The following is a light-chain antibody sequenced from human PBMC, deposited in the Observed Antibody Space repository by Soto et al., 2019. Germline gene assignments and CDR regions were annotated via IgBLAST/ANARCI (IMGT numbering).Light chain of an antibody. CDR1: QTINNW. CDR3: QQYNSFIT. Sequence: DIQMTQSPSTLSASVGDRVTITCRASQTINNWLAWYQQKPGKAPNLLIYKASSLESGVPSRFSGSGSGTEFTLTISSLQHDDFATYYCQQYNSFITFGQGTRLEIK. V-gene: IGKV1-5*03. CDR2: KAS. J-gene: IGKJ5*01.